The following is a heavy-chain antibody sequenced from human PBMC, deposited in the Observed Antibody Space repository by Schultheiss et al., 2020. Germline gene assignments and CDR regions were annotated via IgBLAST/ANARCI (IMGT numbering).Heavy chain of an antibody. V-gene: IGHV1-8*01. D-gene: IGHD3-22*01. CDR2: MNPNSGNT. J-gene: IGHJ4*02. CDR1: GYTFTSYD. CDR3: ARSPTIGYCYDSSGYHSRFDY. Sequence: ASVKVSCKASGYTFTSYDINWVRQATGQGLEWMGWMNPNSGNTGYAQKFQGRVTMTRNTSISTAYMELSSLRSEDTAVYYCARSPTIGYCYDSSGYHSRFDYWGKGTLVTVSS.